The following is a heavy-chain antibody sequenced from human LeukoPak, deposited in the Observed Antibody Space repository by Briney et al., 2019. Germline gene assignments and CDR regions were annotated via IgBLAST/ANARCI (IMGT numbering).Heavy chain of an antibody. D-gene: IGHD5-12*01. Sequence: GRSLRLSCAASGFTFSSYGMHWVRQAPGKGLEWVAVISYDGSNKYYADSVKGRFTISRDNSKNTLYLQMNSLRAEDTAVYYCAKGAGAGYVDYFDYWGQGTLVTVSS. V-gene: IGHV3-30*18. CDR3: AKGAGAGYVDYFDY. CDR2: ISYDGSNK. J-gene: IGHJ4*02. CDR1: GFTFSSYG.